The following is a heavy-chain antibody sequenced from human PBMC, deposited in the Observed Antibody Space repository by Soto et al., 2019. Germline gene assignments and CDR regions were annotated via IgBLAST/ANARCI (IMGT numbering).Heavy chain of an antibody. J-gene: IGHJ6*02. CDR2: IYSGGST. CDR3: ARGALKYGYGMDV. CDR1: GFTVSSNY. D-gene: IGHD3-9*01. V-gene: IGHV3-53*04. Sequence: GGSLRLSCAASGFTVSSNYMSWVRQAPGKGLEWVSVIYSGGSTYYADSGKGRFTISRHNSKKTLYLQMNSLRAEDAAVYCCARGALKYGYGMDVWGQGTTVTVSS.